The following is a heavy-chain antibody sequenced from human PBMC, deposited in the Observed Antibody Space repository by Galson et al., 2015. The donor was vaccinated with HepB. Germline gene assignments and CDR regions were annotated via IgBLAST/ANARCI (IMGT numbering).Heavy chain of an antibody. Sequence: SVKVSCKASGGTFSSYAISWVRQAPGQGLEWMGGIIPIFGTANYAQKFQGRVTITADESTSTAYMELSSLRSEDTAVYYCARKACSSTSCAGIYYYYMDVWGKGTTVTVSS. J-gene: IGHJ6*03. V-gene: IGHV1-69*13. D-gene: IGHD2-2*01. CDR1: GGTFSSYA. CDR3: ARKACSSTSCAGIYYYYMDV. CDR2: IIPIFGTA.